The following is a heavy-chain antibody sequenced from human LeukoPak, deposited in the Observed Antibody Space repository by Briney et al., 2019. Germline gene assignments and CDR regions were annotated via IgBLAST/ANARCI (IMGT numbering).Heavy chain of an antibody. D-gene: IGHD3-10*01. CDR1: GGSISSYY. CDR3: ARDLGSGSYYYLDV. V-gene: IGHV4-59*12. Sequence: PSETLSLTCTVSGGSISSYYWSWIRQPPGKGLEWIGYIYHSGSIYYNPSLKSRVTISVDRSKNQFSLKLSSVTAADTAVYYCARDLGSGSYYYLDVWGQGTTVTVSS. J-gene: IGHJ6*02. CDR2: IYHSGSI.